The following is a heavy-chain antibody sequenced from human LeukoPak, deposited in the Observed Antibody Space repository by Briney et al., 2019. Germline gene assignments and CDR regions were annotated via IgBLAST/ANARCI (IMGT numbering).Heavy chain of an antibody. V-gene: IGHV4-59*01. CDR1: GGSISSYY. CDR2: IYYSGST. CDR3: ARDSSGWYGESAFDI. D-gene: IGHD6-19*01. J-gene: IGHJ3*02. Sequence: SETLSLTCTVSGGSISSYYWSWIRQPPGKGLEWIGHIYYSGSTNYNPSLKSRVTISVDTSKNQFALKLSSVTAADTAVYYCARDSSGWYGESAFDIWGQGTMVTVSS.